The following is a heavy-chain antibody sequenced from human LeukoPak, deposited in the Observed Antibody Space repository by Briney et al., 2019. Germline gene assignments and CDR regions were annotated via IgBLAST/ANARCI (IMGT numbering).Heavy chain of an antibody. D-gene: IGHD5-18*01. V-gene: IGHV3-30-3*01. Sequence: GGSLRLSCAASGFTFSSYAMHWVRQAPGKGLEWVAVISYDGSNKYYADSVKGRFTISRDNSKNTLYLQMNSLRAEDTAVYYCARDLGGYSDPMYWGQGTLVTVSS. CDR3: ARDLGGYSDPMY. CDR1: GFTFSSYA. CDR2: ISYDGSNK. J-gene: IGHJ1*01.